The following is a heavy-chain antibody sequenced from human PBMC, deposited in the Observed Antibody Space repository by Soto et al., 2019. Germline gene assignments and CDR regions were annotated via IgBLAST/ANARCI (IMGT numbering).Heavy chain of an antibody. V-gene: IGHV3-23*01. J-gene: IGHJ6*02. Sequence: GGSLRLSCAASGFTFSSYAMSWVRQAPGKGLEWVSAISGSGGSTYYADSVKGRFTISRDNSKNTLYLQMNSLRAEDTAVYYCAKRIAVAGIGYYYYGMDVWGQGTTVTVSS. D-gene: IGHD6-19*01. CDR3: AKRIAVAGIGYYYYGMDV. CDR1: GFTFSSYA. CDR2: ISGSGGST.